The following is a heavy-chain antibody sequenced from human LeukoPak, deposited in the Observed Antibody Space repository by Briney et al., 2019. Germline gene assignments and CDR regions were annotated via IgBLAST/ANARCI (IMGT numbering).Heavy chain of an antibody. D-gene: IGHD3-10*01. J-gene: IGHJ5*02. CDR2: IYYSGST. V-gene: IGHV4-39*01. CDR3: ARNQYGSGSKLFDP. CDR1: GGSISSYY. Sequence: SETLSLTCTVSGGSISSYYWGWIRQPPGKGLEWIGSIYYSGSTYYNPSLKSRVTISVDTSKNQFSLKLSSVTAADTAVYYCARNQYGSGSKLFDPWGQGTLVTVSS.